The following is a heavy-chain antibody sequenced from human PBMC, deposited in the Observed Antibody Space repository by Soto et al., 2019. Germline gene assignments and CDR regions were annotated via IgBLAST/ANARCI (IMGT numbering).Heavy chain of an antibody. D-gene: IGHD6-19*01. J-gene: IGHJ4*02. CDR1: GFTFSSYG. Sequence: AGGSLRLSCAASGFTFSSYGMHWVRQAPGKGLEWVAVISYDGSNKYYADSVKGRFTISGDNSKNTLYLQTNSLRAEDTAVYYCAKDRSEGIAVAGPFDYWGQGTLVTSPQ. CDR2: ISYDGSNK. CDR3: AKDRSEGIAVAGPFDY. V-gene: IGHV3-30*18.